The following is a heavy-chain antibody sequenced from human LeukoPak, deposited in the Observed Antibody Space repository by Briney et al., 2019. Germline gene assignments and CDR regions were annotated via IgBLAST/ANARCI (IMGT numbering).Heavy chain of an antibody. V-gene: IGHV4-59*08. D-gene: IGHD3-10*01. CDR3: AGHGVYYASGSPSFDY. CDR2: ISYSGTT. J-gene: IGHJ4*02. CDR1: GGSISSYY. Sequence: PSETLSLTCIVSGGSISSYYWSWLRQPPGKGLEWIGYISYSGTTHYNPSLDSRVTISVDTSKNQFSLKLRSVTAADTAAYYCAGHGVYYASGSPSFDYWGQGTLVTVSS.